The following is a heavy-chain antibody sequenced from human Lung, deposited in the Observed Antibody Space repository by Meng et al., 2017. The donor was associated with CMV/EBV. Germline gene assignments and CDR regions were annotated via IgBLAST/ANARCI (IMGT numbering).Heavy chain of an antibody. D-gene: IGHD2-15*01. Sequence: ASVXVSXKASGYTFTTYDINWVRPATGQGLEWMGWTNPNSSNTGYAQKFQGRVAMTRVTSISTAYMVLSSLTSDDTAVYYCARTRIEVEPDGTKIKYYNYGMDVXGQGXTVTVSS. V-gene: IGHV1-8*01. CDR2: TNPNSSNT. J-gene: IGHJ6*02. CDR3: ARTRIEVEPDGTKIKYYNYGMDV. CDR1: GYTFTTYD.